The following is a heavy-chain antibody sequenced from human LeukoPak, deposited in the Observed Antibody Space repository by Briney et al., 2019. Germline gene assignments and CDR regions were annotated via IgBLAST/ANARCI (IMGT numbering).Heavy chain of an antibody. CDR1: GGTFSSYA. V-gene: IGHV1-69*05. Sequence: SVKVSCKASGGTFSSYAISWVRQAPGQGLEWMGGIIPIFGTANYAQKFQGRVTITTDESTSTAYMELSSLRSEDTAVYYCARGAAHPKSSWFDPWGQGTLVTVSS. J-gene: IGHJ5*02. D-gene: IGHD2-2*01. CDR2: IIPIFGTA. CDR3: ARGAAHPKSSWFDP.